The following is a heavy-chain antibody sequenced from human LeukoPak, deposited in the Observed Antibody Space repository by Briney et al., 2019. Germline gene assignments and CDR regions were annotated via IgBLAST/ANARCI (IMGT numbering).Heavy chain of an antibody. D-gene: IGHD3-16*02. J-gene: IGHJ4*02. CDR3: VKYYRGPVHYYFDY. V-gene: IGHV3-23*01. Sequence: GGSLTLSCAASGFTFSRSAMSWVRQAPGKGLEWVSVISDSGTNTYYADSVKGRFTISRDSSKNTLFLQMNSLRTEDTAVYYCVKYYRGPVHYYFDYWGQGNLVTVSS. CDR2: ISDSGTNT. CDR1: GFTFSRSA.